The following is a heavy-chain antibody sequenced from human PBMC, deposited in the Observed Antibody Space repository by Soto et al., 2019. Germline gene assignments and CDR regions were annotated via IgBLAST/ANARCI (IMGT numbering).Heavy chain of an antibody. CDR1: GGSISSGGYY. CDR2: IYYSGST. CDR3: ARAASYYYDSSGYYSPFDY. J-gene: IGHJ4*02. V-gene: IGHV4-31*03. D-gene: IGHD3-22*01. Sequence: SETLSLTCTVSGGSISSGGYYWSWIRQHPGKGLEWIGYIYYSGSTYYNPSLKSRVTISVDTSKNQFSLKLSSVTAADTAVYYCARAASYYYDSSGYYSPFDYWGQGTLVTVSS.